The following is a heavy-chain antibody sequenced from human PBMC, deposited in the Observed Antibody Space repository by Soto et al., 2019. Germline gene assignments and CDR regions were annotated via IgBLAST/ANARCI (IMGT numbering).Heavy chain of an antibody. CDR3: SIHIYDFWSGYYTHGWFDP. D-gene: IGHD3-3*01. V-gene: IGHV4-59*08. CDR2: IYYSGST. CDR1: GGYISSYY. J-gene: IGHJ5*02. Sequence: SETLSLTCTVSGGYISSYYLSWIRQPPGKGLEWIGYIYYSGSTNYNPSLKSRVTISVDTSKNQFSLKLSSVTAADTAVYYCSIHIYDFWSGYYTHGWFDPWGQGTLVTVS.